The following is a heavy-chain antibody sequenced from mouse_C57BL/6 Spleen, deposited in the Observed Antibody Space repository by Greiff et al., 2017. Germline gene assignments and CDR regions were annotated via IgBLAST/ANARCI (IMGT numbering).Heavy chain of an antibody. CDR2: IYPGSGST. V-gene: IGHV1-55*01. CDR1: GYTFTSYW. J-gene: IGHJ3*01. Sequence: QVQLQQSGAELVKPGASVKMSCKASGYTFTSYWITWVKQRPGQGLEWIGDIYPGSGSTNYNEKFKSKATLTVDTSSSTAYMQLSSLTSEDSAVYYCARAYGSSPWFAYWGQGTLVTVSA. D-gene: IGHD1-1*01. CDR3: ARAYGSSPWFAY.